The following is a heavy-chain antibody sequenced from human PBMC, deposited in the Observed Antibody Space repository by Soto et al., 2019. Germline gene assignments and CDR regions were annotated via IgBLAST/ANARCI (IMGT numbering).Heavy chain of an antibody. Sequence: SETLSLTCTVPGGSISSYYWSWIRQPPGKGLEWIGYIYYSGSTNYNPSLKSRVTISVDTSKNQFSLKLSSVTAADTAVYYCARGMKTTYDFWSGRTPYYFDYWGQGTLVTVSS. CDR3: ARGMKTTYDFWSGRTPYYFDY. CDR1: GGSISSYY. D-gene: IGHD3-3*01. V-gene: IGHV4-59*12. CDR2: IYYSGST. J-gene: IGHJ4*02.